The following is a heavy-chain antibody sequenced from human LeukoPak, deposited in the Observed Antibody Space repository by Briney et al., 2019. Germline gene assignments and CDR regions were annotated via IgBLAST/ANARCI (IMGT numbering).Heavy chain of an antibody. CDR1: GGTFSSYA. Sequence: PVKVSCKASGGTFSSYAISWVRQAPGQGLEWMGRIIPIFGTANYAQKFQGRVTITTDESTSTAYMELSSLRSEDTAVYYCAREAYSYGYLVVYYYNMDVWGKGTTVTVSS. D-gene: IGHD5-18*01. CDR2: IIPIFGTA. J-gene: IGHJ6*03. V-gene: IGHV1-69*05. CDR3: AREAYSYGYLVVYYYNMDV.